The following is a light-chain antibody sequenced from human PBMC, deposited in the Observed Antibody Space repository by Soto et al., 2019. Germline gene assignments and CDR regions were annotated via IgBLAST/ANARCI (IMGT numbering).Light chain of an antibody. CDR2: EVT. J-gene: IGLJ1*01. Sequence: QSALTQPASVSGSPGQSITISCTGTSSGVGGYNFVSWYQQRPGEAPKLIIYEVTNRPSGLFNRFSGSKSGNTASLTISGLQTEDEADYYCSSYTTGSPYVFGTGTKVTVL. CDR1: SSGVGGYNF. V-gene: IGLV2-14*01. CDR3: SSYTTGSPYV.